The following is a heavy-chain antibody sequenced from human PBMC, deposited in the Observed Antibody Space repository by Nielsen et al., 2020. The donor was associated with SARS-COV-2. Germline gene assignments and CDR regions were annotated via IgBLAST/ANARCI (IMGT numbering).Heavy chain of an antibody. D-gene: IGHD3-22*01. CDR3: ARGSSASAFDV. V-gene: IGHV3-33*08. CDR2: IWFDGTNE. J-gene: IGHJ3*01. CDR1: GFTFSRYH. Sequence: GESLKISCAASGFTFSRYHMHWVRQAPGKGLEWVANIWFDGTNEYIADSVKGRFTVSRDNPKNTLYLQMNSLRAEDTAVYYCARGSSASAFDVWGQGTTVTVSS.